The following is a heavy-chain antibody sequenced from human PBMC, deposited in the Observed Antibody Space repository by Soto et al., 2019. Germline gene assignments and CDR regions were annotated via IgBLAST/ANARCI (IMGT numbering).Heavy chain of an antibody. J-gene: IGHJ1*01. CDR2: IIPIFGTA. V-gene: IGHV1-69*12. Sequence: QVQLVQSGAEVKKPGSSVKVSCTASGGTFSSYAISWVRQAPGQGLEWMGGIIPIFGTANYAQKFRGRVTITADESTSTAYMELSSLRSEDTAVYYCARDGSGTAMVLYAEYFQHWGHGTLVTVSS. D-gene: IGHD5-18*01. CDR1: GGTFSSYA. CDR3: ARDGSGTAMVLYAEYFQH.